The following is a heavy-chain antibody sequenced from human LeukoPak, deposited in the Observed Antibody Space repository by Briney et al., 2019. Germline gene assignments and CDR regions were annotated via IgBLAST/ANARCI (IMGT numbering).Heavy chain of an antibody. J-gene: IGHJ4*02. CDR2: ISGSGGST. Sequence: GGSLRLSCAASGFTFSSYAMSWVRQAPGKGLEGVSAISGSGGSTYYADSVKGRFTISRDNSKHTLYLQMNSLRAEDTAVYYCAKDLKITMVRGFDYWGQGTLVTVSS. V-gene: IGHV3-23*01. CDR3: AKDLKITMVRGFDY. D-gene: IGHD3-10*01. CDR1: GFTFSSYA.